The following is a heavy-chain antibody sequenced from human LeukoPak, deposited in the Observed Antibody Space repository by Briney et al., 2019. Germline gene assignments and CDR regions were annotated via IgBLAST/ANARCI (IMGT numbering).Heavy chain of an antibody. V-gene: IGHV3-30-3*01. CDR3: ARDPSWEAAAMSFDY. Sequence: GGSLGLSCAASGFTFSSYAMHWVRQAPGKGLEWVAVISYDGSNKYYADSVKGRFTISRDNSKNTLYLQMNSLRAEDTAVYYCARDPSWEAAAMSFDYWGQGTLVTVSS. CDR2: ISYDGSNK. CDR1: GFTFSSYA. J-gene: IGHJ4*02. D-gene: IGHD6-13*01.